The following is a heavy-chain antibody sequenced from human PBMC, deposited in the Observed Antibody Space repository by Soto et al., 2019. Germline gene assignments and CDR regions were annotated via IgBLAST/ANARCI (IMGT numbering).Heavy chain of an antibody. CDR1: GGSFSSYY. D-gene: IGHD2-15*01. CDR2: IYSSGST. V-gene: IGHV4-59*01. Sequence: PSETLSLTCTVPGGSFSSYYWSWIRQPPGKGLEWIGYIYSSGSTNYNPSLKSRVTLSVETYKKQFSLKLTSVTAADTAVYYCARGGYCSGGSCFGYYYFGMDVWGQGTTVTVSS. CDR3: ARGGYCSGGSCFGYYYFGMDV. J-gene: IGHJ6*02.